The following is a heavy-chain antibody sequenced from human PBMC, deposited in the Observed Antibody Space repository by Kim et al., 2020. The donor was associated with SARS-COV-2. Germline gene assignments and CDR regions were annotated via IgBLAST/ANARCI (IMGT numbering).Heavy chain of an antibody. D-gene: IGHD2-15*01. J-gene: IGHJ4*02. CDR2: IYYSGST. V-gene: IGHV4-39*01. Sequence: SETLSLTCTVSGGSISSSSYYWGWIRQPPGKGLKWIGSIYYSGSTYYNPSLKSRVTISVDTSKNQFSLKLSSVTAADTAVYYCARLLVVVAAWGQGTLVTVSS. CDR3: ARLLVVVAA. CDR1: GGSISSSSYY.